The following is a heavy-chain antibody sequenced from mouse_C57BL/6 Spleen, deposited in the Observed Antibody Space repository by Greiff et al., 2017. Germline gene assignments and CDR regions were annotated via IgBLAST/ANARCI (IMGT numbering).Heavy chain of an antibody. D-gene: IGHD1-1*01. CDR1: GFNIKNTY. CDR2: IDPANGNT. Sequence: VQLKESVAELVRPGASVKLSCTASGFNIKNTYMHWVKQRPEQGLEWIGRIDPANGNTKYAPKFPGKATITADTSSNTAYLQLSSLTSEDTAIYYCARIAYYYGSRAMDYWGQGTSVTVSS. J-gene: IGHJ4*01. V-gene: IGHV14-3*01. CDR3: ARIAYYYGSRAMDY.